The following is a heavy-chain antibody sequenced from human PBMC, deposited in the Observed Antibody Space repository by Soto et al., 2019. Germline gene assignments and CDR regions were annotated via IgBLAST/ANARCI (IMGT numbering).Heavy chain of an antibody. Sequence: PGGSLRLSCAASGFTFSSCAMHWVRQAPGKGLEWVAVISYDGSNKYYADSVKGRFTISRDNSKNTLYLQMNSLRAEDTAVYYWARAPKDSSPLHIWGQGTMVTVSS. CDR1: GFTFSSCA. D-gene: IGHD6-13*01. V-gene: IGHV3-30-3*01. CDR2: ISYDGSNK. J-gene: IGHJ3*02. CDR3: ARAPKDSSPLHI.